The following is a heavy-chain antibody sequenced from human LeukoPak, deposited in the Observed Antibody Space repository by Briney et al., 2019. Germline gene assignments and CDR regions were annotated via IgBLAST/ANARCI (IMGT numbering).Heavy chain of an antibody. CDR3: ASGGDAFDV. V-gene: IGHV3-74*01. J-gene: IGHJ3*01. Sequence: PGGSLRLSCAASGSTFSTYWMHWVRQAPGKGLVWVSRINTDGSTTTNADSVKGRFTISRDNAKHTLYLQMNSLRAEDTAVYYCASGGDAFDVWGRGTMVTVSS. CDR1: GSTFSTYW. CDR2: INTDGSTT.